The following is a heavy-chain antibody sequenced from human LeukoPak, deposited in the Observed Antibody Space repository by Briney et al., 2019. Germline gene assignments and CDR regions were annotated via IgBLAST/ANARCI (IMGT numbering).Heavy chain of an antibody. D-gene: IGHD3-10*01. CDR2: IYSGST. J-gene: IGHJ3*02. V-gene: IGHV4-39*07. CDR3: AKSNGYGLVDI. Sequence: SETLSLTCTVSGGSISSSNYWGWIRQPPGKGLEWIGSIYSGSTYYNPSLKSRVTISVDTSKNQFSLKLTSVTAADTAVYYCAKSNGYGLVDIWGQGTMVTVSS. CDR1: GGSISSSNY.